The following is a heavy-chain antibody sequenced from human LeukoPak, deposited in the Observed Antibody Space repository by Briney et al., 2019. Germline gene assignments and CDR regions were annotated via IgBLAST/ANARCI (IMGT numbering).Heavy chain of an antibody. Sequence: ASVKVSCKASGYTFTGHYIHWVRQAPGQGLEWMGGIITIFGTANYAQKFQGRVTITADESKSTAYMELSSLRSEDTAVYYCARVFVGGSFDYWGQGTLVTVSS. V-gene: IGHV1-69*13. CDR3: ARVFVGGSFDY. CDR2: IITIFGTA. D-gene: IGHD2-15*01. J-gene: IGHJ4*02. CDR1: GYTFTGHY.